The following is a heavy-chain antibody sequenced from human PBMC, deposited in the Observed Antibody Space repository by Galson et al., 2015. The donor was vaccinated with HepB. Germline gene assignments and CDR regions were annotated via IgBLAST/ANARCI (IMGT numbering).Heavy chain of an antibody. J-gene: IGHJ5*01. CDR3: AQRQGDGFNSAWFDS. D-gene: IGHD5-24*01. V-gene: IGHV2-5*01. CDR1: GFSLTTGGVG. Sequence: PALVKPTQTLTLTCTFSGFSLTTGGVGVGWIRQPPGKALEWLALLYWDEKRYSPSLKSRLTITKDTSKKQVVLTVTNMDPVDTGTYYCAQRQGDGFNSAWFDSWGQGILVTVSS. CDR2: LYWDEK.